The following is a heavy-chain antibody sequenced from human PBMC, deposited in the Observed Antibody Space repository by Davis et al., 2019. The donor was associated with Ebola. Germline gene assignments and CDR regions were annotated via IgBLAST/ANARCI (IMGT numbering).Heavy chain of an antibody. J-gene: IGHJ6*04. CDR3: ARYSSSLLGYYYGMDV. CDR1: GYTFTSYD. V-gene: IGHV1-8*01. D-gene: IGHD6-13*01. Sequence: ASVKVSCKASGYTFTSYDINWVRQATGQGLEWMGWMNPNSGNTGYAQKFQGRVTITADESTSTAYMELSSLRSEDTAVYYCARYSSSLLGYYYGMDVWGKGTTVTVSS. CDR2: MNPNSGNT.